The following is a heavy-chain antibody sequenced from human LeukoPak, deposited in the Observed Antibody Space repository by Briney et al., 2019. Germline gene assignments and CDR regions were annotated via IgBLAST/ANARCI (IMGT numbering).Heavy chain of an antibody. CDR2: ISSSSSTI. J-gene: IGHJ3*02. D-gene: IGHD5-18*01. Sequence: GGSLRLSCAASGFTFSSYSMNWVRQAPGKGLAWVSYISSSSSTIYYADSVKGRFTISRDNAKNSLYLQMNSLRAEDTAVYYCARDWARYSYGYEPDAFDIWGQGTMVTVSS. V-gene: IGHV3-48*01. CDR1: GFTFSSYS. CDR3: ARDWARYSYGYEPDAFDI.